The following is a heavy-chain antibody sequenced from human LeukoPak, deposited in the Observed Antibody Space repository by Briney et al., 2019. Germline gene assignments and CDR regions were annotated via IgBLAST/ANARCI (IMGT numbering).Heavy chain of an antibody. D-gene: IGHD1-26*01. CDR3: ARLVGASWFDS. Sequence: SQTLSLTWAISGDSVSTNSATWTWLRQSPSRGLEWLGRTYYRSKWNNDYVVSMKSRITINPDTSKNQFSLQLNSVTPEDTAVYYCARLVGASWFDSWGQGTLVTVSS. V-gene: IGHV6-1*01. CDR2: TYYRSKWNN. CDR1: GDSVSTNSAT. J-gene: IGHJ5*01.